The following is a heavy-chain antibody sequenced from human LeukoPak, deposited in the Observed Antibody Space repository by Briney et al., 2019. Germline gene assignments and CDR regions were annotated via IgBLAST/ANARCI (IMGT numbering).Heavy chain of an antibody. Sequence: GGSLRLSCAASGFTFSSYGMHWVRQAPGKGLEWVAVISYDGSDKYNADSVKGRFTISRDNSKNTLYLQMNSLRAEDTAVYYCASGPYGVYYDSSGPFDYWGQGTLVTVSS. CDR2: ISYDGSDK. J-gene: IGHJ4*02. CDR3: ASGPYGVYYDSSGPFDY. D-gene: IGHD3-22*01. V-gene: IGHV3-30*03. CDR1: GFTFSSYG.